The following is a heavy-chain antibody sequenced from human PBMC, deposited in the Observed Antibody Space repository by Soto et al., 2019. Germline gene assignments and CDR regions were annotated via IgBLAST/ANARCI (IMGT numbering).Heavy chain of an antibody. CDR1: GGSFSGYD. D-gene: IGHD6-13*01. CDR3: ARVSRGAGSEVDY. CDR2: INHSGST. V-gene: IGHV4-34*01. J-gene: IGHJ4*02. Sequence: PLVMLCVRWAVDGGSFSGYDGSWILQPPGKGLEWIGEINHSGSTNYNPSLKSRVTISVDTSKNQFSLKLSSVTAADTAVYYCARVSRGAGSEVDYWGQGTLVTVSS.